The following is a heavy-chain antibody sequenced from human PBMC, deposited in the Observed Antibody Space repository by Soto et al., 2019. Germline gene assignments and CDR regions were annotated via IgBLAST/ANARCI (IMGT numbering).Heavy chain of an antibody. CDR1: GDSIKASHW. CDR2: IYHSGGT. CDR3: ARAPTLRPAFEY. J-gene: IGHJ4*02. V-gene: IGHV4-4*02. D-gene: IGHD2-21*02. Sequence: HVQLQESGPGLVKPSGTLSLTCTVSGDSIKASHWYSWVRQPPGKGLEWIGEIYHSGGTNLNPSLKGRVTMSLGKSKNEIFLNLDSVTAADTAVYYCARAPTLRPAFEYWGQGALVTVSA.